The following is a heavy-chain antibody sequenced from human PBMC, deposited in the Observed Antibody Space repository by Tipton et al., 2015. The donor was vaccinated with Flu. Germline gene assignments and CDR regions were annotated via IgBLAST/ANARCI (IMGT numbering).Heavy chain of an antibody. V-gene: IGHV4-39*01. J-gene: IGHJ6*02. CDR2: IYYSGST. CDR1: GGSISGSTYY. CDR3: ARHGRPLQQSGYAYGMDV. D-gene: IGHD3-9*01. Sequence: TLSLTCTVSGGSISGSTYYWGWIRQPPGKGLEWIGTIYYSGSTYYNPSLKSRVTISVDTSKNQFSLKLSSVTAADAAVYYCARHGRPLQQSGYAYGMDVWGQGTTVTVSS.